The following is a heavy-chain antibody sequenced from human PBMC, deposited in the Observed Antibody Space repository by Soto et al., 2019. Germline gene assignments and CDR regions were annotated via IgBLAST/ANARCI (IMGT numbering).Heavy chain of an antibody. D-gene: IGHD5-18*01. CDR2: ISHSGST. Sequence: SETLSLTCTLSGGSISSAPYYSSWIRQHPGKGLEWIGYISHSGSTYYTPSLKSRVIISADTSKNQFSVNLTSVTAADTAVYYCAREYTYGSNFFDCWGQGALVTVSS. CDR3: AREYTYGSNFFDC. V-gene: IGHV4-31*03. CDR1: GGSISSAPYY. J-gene: IGHJ4*02.